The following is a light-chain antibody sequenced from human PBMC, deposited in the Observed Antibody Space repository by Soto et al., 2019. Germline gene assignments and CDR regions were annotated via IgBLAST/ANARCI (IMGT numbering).Light chain of an antibody. J-gene: IGLJ1*01. CDR3: GAWDISLSAYV. CDR1: SSNIESNY. V-gene: IGLV1-51*02. CDR2: ENN. Sequence: QSVLTQPPSLSAAPGQKVTISCSGRSSNIESNYVSWFQQPPGTAPNLLIYENNKRPSGIPDRFSASKSGTSATLVITGLQTGDEADYFCGAWDISLSAYVFRTGTKVTVL.